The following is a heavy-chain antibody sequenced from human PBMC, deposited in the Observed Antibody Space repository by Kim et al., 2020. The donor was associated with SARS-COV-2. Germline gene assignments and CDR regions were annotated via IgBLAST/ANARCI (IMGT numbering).Heavy chain of an antibody. V-gene: IGHV4-34*01. CDR2: INHSGST. J-gene: IGHJ6*02. CDR3: ARGPAGMDV. Sequence: SETLSLTCAVYGGSFSGYYWSWIRQPPGKGLEWIGEINHSGSTNYNPSLKSRVTISVDTSKNQFSLKLSSVTAADTAVYYCARGPAGMDVWGQGTTVTVSS. CDR1: GGSFSGYY.